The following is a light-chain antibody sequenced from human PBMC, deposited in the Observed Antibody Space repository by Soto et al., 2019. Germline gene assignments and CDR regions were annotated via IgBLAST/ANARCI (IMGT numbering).Light chain of an antibody. V-gene: IGKV1-39*01. CDR3: QQCYSTPWT. Sequence: DIQMTQSPSSLSASVGDRVTITCRASQSISNYLNWYQQKPGKAPKLLIYAESSLQSGVPSRFSGSGSGTDFTLTISSLQPEDIATYYCQQCYSTPWTFGQGTKVEIK. CDR2: AES. J-gene: IGKJ1*01. CDR1: QSISNY.